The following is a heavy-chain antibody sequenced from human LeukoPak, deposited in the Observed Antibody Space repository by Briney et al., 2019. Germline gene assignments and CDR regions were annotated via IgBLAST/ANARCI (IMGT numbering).Heavy chain of an antibody. CDR1: GFTFSSYA. D-gene: IGHD4-17*01. CDR2: ISGSGGST. CDR3: AKDLNDYGDYVDAFDI. J-gene: IGHJ3*02. V-gene: IGHV3-23*01. Sequence: PGGSLRLSCAASGFTFSSYAMSWVRQAPGKGLEWVSAISGSGGSTYYADSVKGRFTISRDNSKNTLYLQMNSLRAGDTAVYYCAKDLNDYGDYVDAFDIWGQGTMVTVSS.